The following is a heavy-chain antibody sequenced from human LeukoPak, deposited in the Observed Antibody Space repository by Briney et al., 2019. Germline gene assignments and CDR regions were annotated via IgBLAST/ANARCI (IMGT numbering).Heavy chain of an antibody. D-gene: IGHD2-15*01. CDR2: ISAYNGNT. J-gene: IGHJ4*02. CDR3: ARDKARYCSGGSCYGRFDY. V-gene: IGHV1-18*01. Sequence: ASVKVSCKASGYTFTRYGISWVRQAPGQGLEWMGWISAYNGNTNYAQKLQGRVTMTTDTSTSTAYMELRSLRSDDTAVYYCARDKARYCSGGSCYGRFDYWGQGTLVTVSS. CDR1: GYTFTRYG.